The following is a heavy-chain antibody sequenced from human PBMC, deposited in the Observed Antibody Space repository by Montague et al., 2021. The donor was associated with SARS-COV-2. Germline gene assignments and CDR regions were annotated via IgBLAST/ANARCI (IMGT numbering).Heavy chain of an antibody. CDR2: ISWNSGSI. CDR1: GFTFDDYA. D-gene: IGHD5-18*01. CDR3: AKDINSYGEYYFDY. J-gene: IGHJ4*02. V-gene: IGHV3-9*01. Sequence: SLRLSCAASGFTFDDYAMHWVWQAPGKGLEWVSGISWNSGSIGYADSVKGRFTISRDNAKNSLYLQMNSLRAEDTALYYCAKDINSYGEYYFDYWGQGTLVTVSS.